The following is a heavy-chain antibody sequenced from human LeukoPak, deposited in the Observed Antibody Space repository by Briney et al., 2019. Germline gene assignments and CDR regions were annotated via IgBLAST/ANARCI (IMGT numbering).Heavy chain of an antibody. CDR2: ISAYNGNT. CDR1: GYTFTTYG. Sequence: ASVKVSCKASGYTFTTYGINWVRQAPGQGLEWMGWISAYNGNTNYAQNLQGRVTMTTDTSTTTAYMELTSLRSNDTAVYYCARGQTWFDPWGQGTLVTVSS. J-gene: IGHJ5*02. V-gene: IGHV1-18*01. CDR3: ARGQTWFDP.